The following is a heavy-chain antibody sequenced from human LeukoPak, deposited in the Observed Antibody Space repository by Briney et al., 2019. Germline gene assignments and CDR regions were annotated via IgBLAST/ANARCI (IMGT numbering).Heavy chain of an antibody. J-gene: IGHJ5*02. CDR2: IRSKAYGGTT. CDR1: GFAFNTYA. V-gene: IGHV3-49*04. Sequence: GGSLRLSCAASGFAFNTYAMSWVRQAPGKGLEWVGFIRSKAYGGTTDYAASVKGRFTISRDDSKSIAYLQMNSLKTEDTAVYYCTRALGWGGYWFDPWGQGTLVTVSS. D-gene: IGHD3-16*01. CDR3: TRALGWGGYWFDP.